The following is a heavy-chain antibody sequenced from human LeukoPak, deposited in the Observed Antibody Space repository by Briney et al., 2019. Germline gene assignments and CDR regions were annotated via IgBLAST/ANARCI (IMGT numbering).Heavy chain of an antibody. Sequence: TGGSLRLSCEVSGFTFDDYGMSWVRQRPGMGLEWVSVISESGDYTVYTDSVKGRFTISRDSAKNSLYLQMNSLSSEDTAFYYCARDRSSIFHYWGRGTLVTVSS. CDR1: GFTFDDYG. V-gene: IGHV3-20*04. J-gene: IGHJ4*02. CDR3: ARDRSSIFHY. D-gene: IGHD3-3*01. CDR2: ISESGDYT.